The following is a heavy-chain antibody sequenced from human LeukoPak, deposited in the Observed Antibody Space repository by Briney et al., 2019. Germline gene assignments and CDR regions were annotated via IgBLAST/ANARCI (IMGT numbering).Heavy chain of an antibody. CDR2: IKSKTDGGTT. Sequence: GGSLRLSCAASGFTFSNAWMSWVRQAPGKGLEWVGRIKSKTDGGTTDYAAPVKGRFTISRDDSKNTLYLQMNSLKAEDTAVYYCARDWYYAFDFWGQGTMVTVSS. CDR3: ARDWYYAFDF. CDR1: GFTFSNAW. J-gene: IGHJ3*01. V-gene: IGHV3-15*01. D-gene: IGHD2-21*02.